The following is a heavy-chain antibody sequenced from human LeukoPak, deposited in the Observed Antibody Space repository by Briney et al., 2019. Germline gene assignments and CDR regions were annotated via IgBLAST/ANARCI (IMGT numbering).Heavy chain of an antibody. J-gene: IGHJ4*02. CDR1: GFTFSSYG. V-gene: IGHV3-23*01. Sequence: GGSLRLSCAASGFTFSSYGMHWVRQAPGKGLEWVSTITTSDGNTYYADSVKGRFTISRDNSKNTLYLQMNSLRAEDTAVYYCASIRLAAAFYWGQGTLVTVSS. D-gene: IGHD6-13*01. CDR2: ITTSDGNT. CDR3: ASIRLAAAFY.